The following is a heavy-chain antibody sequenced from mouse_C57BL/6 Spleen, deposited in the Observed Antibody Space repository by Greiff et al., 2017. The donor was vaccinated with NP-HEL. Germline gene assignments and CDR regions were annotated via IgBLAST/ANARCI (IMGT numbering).Heavy chain of an antibody. CDR3: TTSLTTVVAHWYFDV. V-gene: IGHV14-1*01. CDR1: GFNIKDYY. J-gene: IGHJ1*03. D-gene: IGHD1-1*01. Sequence: VQLQQSGAELVRPGASVKLSCTASGFNIKDYYMHWVKQRPEQGLEWIGRIDPEDGDTEYAPKFQGKATMTADTSSNTAYLQLSSLTSEDTAVYYCTTSLTTVVAHWYFDVWGTGTTVTVSS. CDR2: IDPEDGDT.